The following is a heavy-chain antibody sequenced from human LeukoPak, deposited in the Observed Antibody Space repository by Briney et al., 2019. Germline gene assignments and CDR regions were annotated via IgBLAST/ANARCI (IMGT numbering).Heavy chain of an antibody. Sequence: SETLSLTCAVYGGSFSGYNWSWIRQPPGKGLEWIGEINHSGSTNYNPSLKSRVTISVDTYKNQFSLKLSSVTAADTAVYYCARNVIGEYDAFDIWGQGTMVTVSS. CDR2: INHSGST. D-gene: IGHD3-10*01. CDR3: ARNVIGEYDAFDI. J-gene: IGHJ3*02. CDR1: GGSFSGYN. V-gene: IGHV4-34*01.